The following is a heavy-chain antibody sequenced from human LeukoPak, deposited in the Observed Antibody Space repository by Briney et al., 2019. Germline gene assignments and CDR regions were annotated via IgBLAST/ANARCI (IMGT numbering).Heavy chain of an antibody. CDR3: ARDRHKYNYDGSGYPPY. D-gene: IGHD3-22*01. CDR1: GVSISSGSYY. Sequence: PSQTLSLTCTVSGVSISSGSYYWSWIRQPAGKGLEWIGRVYTRGTTSYNPSLKSRVTISVDTSKNQFSLRLSSVTAADTAVYYCARDRHKYNYDGSGYPPYWGQGTLVTASS. CDR2: VYTRGTT. J-gene: IGHJ4*02. V-gene: IGHV4-61*02.